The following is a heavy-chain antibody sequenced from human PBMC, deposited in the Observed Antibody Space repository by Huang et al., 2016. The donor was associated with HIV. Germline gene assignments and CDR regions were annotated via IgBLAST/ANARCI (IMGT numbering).Heavy chain of an antibody. CDR2: IGGRGCNT. CDR1: GFTFNSYA. V-gene: IGHV3-23*01. J-gene: IGHJ6*02. Sequence: EVQLLESGGGLVQPGGSLRLSCAASGFTFNSYAMSWVRQAPGKGLGWASVIGGRGCNTYYADAVKGRFTISRGNSKNTLFLQMSGLRAEDTAVYYCSRDDFWSGYSDYYGLDVWGQGTTVTVSS. CDR3: SRDDFWSGYSDYYGLDV. D-gene: IGHD3-3*01.